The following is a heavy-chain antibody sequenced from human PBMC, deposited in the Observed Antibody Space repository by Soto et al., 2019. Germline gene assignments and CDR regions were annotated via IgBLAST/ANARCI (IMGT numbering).Heavy chain of an antibody. CDR3: ARDYYDSSGYGYYYYYGMDV. CDR1: GFTFSSYE. D-gene: IGHD3-22*01. V-gene: IGHV3-48*03. CDR2: ISSSGSTI. J-gene: IGHJ6*02. Sequence: GGSLRLSCAASGFTFSSYEMNWVRQAPGKGLEWVSYISSSGSTIYYADSVKGRFTISRDNAKNSLCLQMNSLRAEDTAVYYCARDYYDSSGYGYYYYYGMDVWGQGTTVTVSS.